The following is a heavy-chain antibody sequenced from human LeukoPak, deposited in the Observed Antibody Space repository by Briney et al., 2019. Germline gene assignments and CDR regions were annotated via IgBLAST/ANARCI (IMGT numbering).Heavy chain of an antibody. CDR2: IRSKAYGGTT. CDR1: GFTFGDYA. D-gene: IGHD6-13*01. Sequence: PGGSLRLSCTASGFTFGDYAMSWVRQAPGKGLEWVGFIRSKAYGGTTEYAASVKGRFTISRDDSKSIAYLQMNSLKTEDTAVYYCTRAVIRSSWYRYFDYWGQGTLVTVSS. V-gene: IGHV3-49*04. CDR3: TRAVIRSSWYRYFDY. J-gene: IGHJ4*02.